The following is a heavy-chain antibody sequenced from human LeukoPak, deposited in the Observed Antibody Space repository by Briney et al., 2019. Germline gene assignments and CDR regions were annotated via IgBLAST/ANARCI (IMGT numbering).Heavy chain of an antibody. D-gene: IGHD3-22*01. CDR2: IKQDGSER. J-gene: IGHJ4*02. CDR1: GFTFSSYW. V-gene: IGHV3-7*01. Sequence: GGSLRLSCATSGFTFSSYWMSWVRQAPGKGLEWVANIKQDGSERNYVDSVKGRFTISRDNAKNSLYLQMNSLRAEDTAVYYCARTEYYYDSSAYYFDYWGQGTLVTVSS. CDR3: ARTEYYYDSSAYYFDY.